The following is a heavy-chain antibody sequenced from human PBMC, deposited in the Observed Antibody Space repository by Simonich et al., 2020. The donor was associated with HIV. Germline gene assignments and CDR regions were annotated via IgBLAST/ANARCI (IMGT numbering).Heavy chain of an antibody. J-gene: IGHJ6*03. CDR3: ARDGAATHYYYYYMDV. Sequence: QVQLVESGGGVVQPVRSLRLSCAASGFTFSSYAMHWVRQAPGKGLEGWAVISYDGSNKYYADAVKGRFTISRDNSKNTLYLQMNSLRAEDTAVYYCARDGAATHYYYYYMDVWGKGTTVTVSS. CDR2: ISYDGSNK. V-gene: IGHV3-30*07. CDR1: GFTFSSYA. D-gene: IGHD6-13*01.